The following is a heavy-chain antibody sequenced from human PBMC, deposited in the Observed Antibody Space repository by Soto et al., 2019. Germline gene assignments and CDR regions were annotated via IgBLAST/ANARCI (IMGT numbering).Heavy chain of an antibody. J-gene: IGHJ4*02. Sequence: QVQLQQSGPGLVKPSQTLSLTCAISGDSVSSNNAVWNWIRQSPSRGLEWVGRTYYRSKWYNDYAASVKSRITINPDTSKNQFSLQLNSVTPEDTAVYYCARVTWGSGADYWGQGTLVTVSS. CDR1: GDSVSSNNAV. CDR2: TYYRSKWYN. V-gene: IGHV6-1*01. D-gene: IGHD7-27*01. CDR3: ARVTWGSGADY.